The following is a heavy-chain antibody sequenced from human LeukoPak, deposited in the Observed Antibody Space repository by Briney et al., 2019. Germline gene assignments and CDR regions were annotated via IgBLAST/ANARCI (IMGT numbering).Heavy chain of an antibody. CDR3: ARDTVTRKYGSGSIYWFDP. J-gene: IGHJ5*02. Sequence: SETLSLTCTVSGGSISSSSYYWGWIRQPAGKGLEWIGRIYTSGSTNYNPSLKSRVTMSVDTSKNQFSLKLSSVTAADTAVYYCARDTVTRKYGSGSIYWFDPWGQGTLVTVSS. V-gene: IGHV4-61*02. CDR2: IYTSGST. CDR1: GGSISSSSYY. D-gene: IGHD3-10*01.